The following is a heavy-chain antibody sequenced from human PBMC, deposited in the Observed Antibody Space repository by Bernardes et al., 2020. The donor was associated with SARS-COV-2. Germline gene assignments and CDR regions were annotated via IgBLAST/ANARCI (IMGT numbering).Heavy chain of an antibody. CDR2: IWSDGSNK. V-gene: IGHV3-33*08. J-gene: IGHJ3*02. CDR3: ARDGGGSYYLGAFDI. CDR1: GFTFSSYG. D-gene: IGHD1-26*01. Sequence: GGSLRLSCAASGFTFSSYGMHWVRQAPGKGLEWVAVIWSDGSNKYYADSVQGRFTISRDTSKNTLYLQMNSLRAEDTAVYYCARDGGGSYYLGAFDIWGQGTMVTDSS.